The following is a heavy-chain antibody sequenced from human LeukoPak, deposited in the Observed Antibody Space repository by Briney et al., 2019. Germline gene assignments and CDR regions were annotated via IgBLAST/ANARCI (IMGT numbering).Heavy chain of an antibody. CDR1: GFTFDDYA. D-gene: IGHD3-22*01. V-gene: IGHV3-9*01. CDR3: AKDKPQYYYDSSGYRPVEDAFDI. Sequence: PGGSLRLSCAASGFTFDDYAMHWVRQAPGKGLEGVSGISGNSGSIGYADSVKGRFTISRDNAKNSLYLQMNSLRAEDTALYYCAKDKPQYYYDSSGYRPVEDAFDIWGQATMVTVSS. J-gene: IGHJ3*02. CDR2: ISGNSGSI.